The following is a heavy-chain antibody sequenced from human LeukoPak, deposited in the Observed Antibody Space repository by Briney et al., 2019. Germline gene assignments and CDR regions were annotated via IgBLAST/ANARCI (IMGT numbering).Heavy chain of an antibody. Sequence: SETLSLTCTVSGGSISSYYWSWIRQPPGKGLEWIGHIYYSGSTNYHPSLKSRVTISVDTSKSQFSLKLSSVTAADTAVYYCARKGYSSGFDYFDYWGQGTLVTVSS. V-gene: IGHV4-59*01. CDR3: ARKGYSSGFDYFDY. D-gene: IGHD6-19*01. J-gene: IGHJ4*02. CDR2: IYYSGST. CDR1: GGSISSYY.